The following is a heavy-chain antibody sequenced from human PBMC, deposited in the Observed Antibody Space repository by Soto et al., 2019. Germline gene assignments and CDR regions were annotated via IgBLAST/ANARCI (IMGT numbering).Heavy chain of an antibody. CDR3: ARGTNAAPGLDY. CDR1: GFTFSNFN. CDR2: ISSSTTTI. V-gene: IGHV3-48*02. J-gene: IGHJ4*02. Sequence: GGSLRLSCTASGFTFSNFNINWVRQTPGKGLEWISYISSSTTTIFYADSVKGRFTISRDNAKNSLYLQMNSLRDEDTAVYYCARGTNAAPGLDYWGQGILVTVSS. D-gene: IGHD1-1*01.